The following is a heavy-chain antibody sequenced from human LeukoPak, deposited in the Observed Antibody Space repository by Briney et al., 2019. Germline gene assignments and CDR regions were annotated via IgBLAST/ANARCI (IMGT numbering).Heavy chain of an antibody. CDR2: ISTAGDT. Sequence: PGGSLRLSCAASGFTFSSYDMHWVRQATGKGLEWVSAISTAGDTYYPGSVKGRFTISRENAKNSLYLQMNSLRAEDTAVYYCARAEAITMVRGVMDGMDVWGQGTTVTVSS. V-gene: IGHV3-13*01. CDR3: ARAEAITMVRGVMDGMDV. J-gene: IGHJ6*02. D-gene: IGHD3-10*01. CDR1: GFTFSSYD.